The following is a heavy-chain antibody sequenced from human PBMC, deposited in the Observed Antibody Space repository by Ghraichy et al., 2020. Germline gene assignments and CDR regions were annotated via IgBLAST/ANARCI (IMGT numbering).Heavy chain of an antibody. Sequence: SETLSLTCTVSGGSISSGGYYWSWIRQHPGKGLEWIGYIYYSGSTYYNPSLKSRVTISVDTSKNQFSLKLSSVTAADTAVYYCARDRLGVRGWFDPWGQGTLVTVSS. CDR1: GGSISSGGYY. CDR3: ARDRLGVRGWFDP. CDR2: IYYSGST. D-gene: IGHD3-16*01. J-gene: IGHJ5*02. V-gene: IGHV4-31*03.